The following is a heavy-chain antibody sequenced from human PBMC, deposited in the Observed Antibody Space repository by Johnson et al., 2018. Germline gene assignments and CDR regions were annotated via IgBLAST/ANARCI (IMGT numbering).Heavy chain of an antibody. CDR2: ISHDEIDK. V-gene: IGHV3-30*03. Sequence: QVQLVESGGGLVQPGGSLRVSCEASGFMFSTYTMTWVRQSPGKGLEWVALISHDEIDKQYGDSAKDRFTISRDISKNTVYLQMNSLRDEDTAVYYCAREAYSSGRAGIFAIWGQGTMVTVSS. D-gene: IGHD3-22*01. CDR1: GFMFSTYT. CDR3: AREAYSSGRAGIFAI. J-gene: IGHJ3*02.